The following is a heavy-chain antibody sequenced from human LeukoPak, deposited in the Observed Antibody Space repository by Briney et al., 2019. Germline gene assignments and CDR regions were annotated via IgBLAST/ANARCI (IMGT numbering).Heavy chain of an antibody. J-gene: IGHJ6*03. CDR3: AKSPEYYYYYMDV. V-gene: IGHV3-23*01. Sequence: GGSLRLSCAASGFTLSSYAMSWVRQAPGKGLEWVSAISGSGGSTYYADSVKGRFTISRDNSKNTLYLQMNSLRAEDTAVYYCAKSPEYYYYYMDVWGKETPVTVSS. CDR1: GFTLSSYA. CDR2: ISGSGGST.